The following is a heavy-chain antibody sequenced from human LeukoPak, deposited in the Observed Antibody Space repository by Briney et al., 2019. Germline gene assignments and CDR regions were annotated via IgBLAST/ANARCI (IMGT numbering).Heavy chain of an antibody. CDR3: AKDQDIVVVPAALGPIDY. CDR2: ISSSSSYI. D-gene: IGHD2-2*01. V-gene: IGHV3-21*04. CDR1: GFTFSSYS. Sequence: GGSLRLSCAAFGFTFSSYSMNWVRQAPGKGLEWVSSISSSSSYIYYADSVKGRFTISRDNSKNTLYLQMNSLRAEDTAVYYCAKDQDIVVVPAALGPIDYWGQGTLVTVSS. J-gene: IGHJ4*02.